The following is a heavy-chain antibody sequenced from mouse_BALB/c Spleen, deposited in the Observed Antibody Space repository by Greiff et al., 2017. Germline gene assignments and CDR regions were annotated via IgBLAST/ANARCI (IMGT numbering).Heavy chain of an antibody. V-gene: IGHV1-37*01. CDR2: INPYNGDT. Sequence: EVQLKESGPELVKPGASVKISCKASGYSFTGYFMNWVKQSHGKSLEWIGRINPYNGDTFYNQKFKGKATLTVDKSSSTAHMELLSLTSEDSAVYYCGREGFITTVVGTEGYYFDYWGQGTTLTVSS. CDR3: GREGFITTVVGTEGYYFDY. J-gene: IGHJ2*01. CDR1: GYSFTGYF. D-gene: IGHD1-1*01.